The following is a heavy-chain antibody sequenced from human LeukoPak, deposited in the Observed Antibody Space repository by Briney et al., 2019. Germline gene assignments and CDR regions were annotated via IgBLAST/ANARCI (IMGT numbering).Heavy chain of an antibody. CDR3: ARLNYYDNKGPDAFDI. D-gene: IGHD3-22*01. J-gene: IGHJ3*02. V-gene: IGHV3-7*01. Sequence: PGGSLRLSCAASGFTFSSYEMNWVRQAPGKGLEWVANIKEDGSEKYYVDSVKGRFTISRDNAKNSLYLQMNSLRAEDTAVYYCARLNYYDNKGPDAFDIWGQGTMVTVSS. CDR2: IKEDGSEK. CDR1: GFTFSSYE.